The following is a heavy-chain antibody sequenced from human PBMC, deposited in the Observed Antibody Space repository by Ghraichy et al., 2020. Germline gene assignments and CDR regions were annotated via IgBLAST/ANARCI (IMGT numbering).Heavy chain of an antibody. CDR1: GFTFNTYW. D-gene: IGHD2-15*01. CDR3: AFLGYCGGGTCPGAF. CDR2: ISSDASDT. Sequence: GGSLRLSCAASGFTFNTYWMHWVRQTPGKGLVWVSYISSDASDTQCADSVKGRFTTFRDNGKNTLYLQINSLIVEDTAVYYCAFLGYCGGGTCPGAFWGQGTLVTVSS. V-gene: IGHV3-74*03. J-gene: IGHJ4*02.